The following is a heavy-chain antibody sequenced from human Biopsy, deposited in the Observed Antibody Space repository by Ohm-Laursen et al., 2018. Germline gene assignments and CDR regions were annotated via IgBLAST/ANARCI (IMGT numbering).Heavy chain of an antibody. D-gene: IGHD3-9*01. CDR1: GGTFSNYG. Sequence: ASVKVSCKVPGGTFSNYGVNWVRQAPGQGLEWLGGNIPILGTGNYAQKFQDRVTVAADTSTSTATMELRSLRSDDTAVYYCATKLTGYFHHWGQGTLVIVSS. J-gene: IGHJ1*01. CDR2: NIPILGTG. CDR3: ATKLTGYFHH. V-gene: IGHV1-69*06.